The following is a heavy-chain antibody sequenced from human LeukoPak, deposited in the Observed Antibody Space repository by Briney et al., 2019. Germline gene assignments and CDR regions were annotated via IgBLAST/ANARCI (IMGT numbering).Heavy chain of an antibody. D-gene: IGHD1-1*01. CDR1: GGSISSYY. CDR3: ARESGGVDY. V-gene: IGHV4-59*01. J-gene: IGHJ4*02. CDR2: IYYSGST. Sequence: ASETLSLTCTVSGGSISSYYWSWIRQPPGKGLEWIGYIYYSGSTNYNPSLKSRVTISVDTSKYQFSLKLSSVTAADTAVYYCARESGGVDYWGQGTLVTVSS.